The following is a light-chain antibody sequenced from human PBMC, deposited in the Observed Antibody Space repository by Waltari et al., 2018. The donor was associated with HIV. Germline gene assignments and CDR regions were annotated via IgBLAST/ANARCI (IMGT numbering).Light chain of an antibody. CDR3: ATWDNSLSIGL. J-gene: IGLJ3*02. CDR2: DNH. V-gene: IGLV1-51*01. Sequence: QSLSTQPPSASAAPGQHVDISCSGSSSDIGANLLSWYQHLPGGAPKLLIYDNHKRPSGVPDRFSASRSGTSATLDIAGIQTGDEGHYFCATWDNSLSIGLFGGGTKVTVL. CDR1: SSDIGANL.